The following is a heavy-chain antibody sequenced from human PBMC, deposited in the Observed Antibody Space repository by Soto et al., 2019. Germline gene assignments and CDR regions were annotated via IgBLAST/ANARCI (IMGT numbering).Heavy chain of an antibody. J-gene: IGHJ4*02. V-gene: IGHV4-59*12. D-gene: IGHD2-21*02. CDR3: AGGMVTANFDY. Sequence: TSETLSLTCTVSGGSISSYYWSWIRQPPGKGLEWIGYIYYSGSTNYNPSLKSRVTISVDTSKNQFSLKLSSVTAADTAVYYCAGGMVTANFDYWGQGTLVTVSS. CDR2: IYYSGST. CDR1: GGSISSYY.